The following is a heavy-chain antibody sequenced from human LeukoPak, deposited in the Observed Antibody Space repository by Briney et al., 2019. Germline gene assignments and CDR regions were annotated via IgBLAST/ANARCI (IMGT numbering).Heavy chain of an antibody. Sequence: ASVKVSCKASGYTFTSYYMHWVRQAPGQGLEWMGIINPSGGSTSYAQKFQGRVTMTRDTSTSTVYMELSSLRSGDTAVYYCARRGVDGYSYGPDAFDIWGQGTMVTVSS. D-gene: IGHD5-18*01. V-gene: IGHV1-46*01. CDR2: INPSGGST. J-gene: IGHJ3*02. CDR3: ARRGVDGYSYGPDAFDI. CDR1: GYTFTSYY.